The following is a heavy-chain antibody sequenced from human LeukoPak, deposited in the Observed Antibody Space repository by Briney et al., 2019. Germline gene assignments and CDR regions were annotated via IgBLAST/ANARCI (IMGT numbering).Heavy chain of an antibody. D-gene: IGHD3-22*01. Sequence: LXWVSTLSGSGTTTFYANSVKGRFTISRDSSKNTLYLQMNSLRAADTALYYCTKDYDTVGYYSSDYWGQGTLVTVSS. J-gene: IGHJ4*02. CDR2: LSGSGTTT. CDR3: TKDYDTVGYYSSDY. V-gene: IGHV3-23*01.